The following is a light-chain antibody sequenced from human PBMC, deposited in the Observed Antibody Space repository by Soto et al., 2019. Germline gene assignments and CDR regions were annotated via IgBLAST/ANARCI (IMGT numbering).Light chain of an antibody. V-gene: IGKV3-15*01. CDR2: DAS. CDR3: QQYDQWWT. CDR1: QSINTK. Sequence: EMLMTQSPATLSVSPGEGATFSCRASQSINTKIAWYQLKPGQAPRLLIYDASIRATGIPARFSGSGSGTEFSLTINSLQSEDFGVYFCQQYDQWWTFGQGTKV. J-gene: IGKJ1*01.